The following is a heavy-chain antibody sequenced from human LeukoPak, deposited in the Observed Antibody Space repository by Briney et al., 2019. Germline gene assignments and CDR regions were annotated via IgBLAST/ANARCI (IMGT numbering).Heavy chain of an antibody. CDR2: ISGSGGST. CDR3: AREMALDAFDI. Sequence: GGSLRLSCAASGFTVSSNYMSWVRQAPGKGLEWVSAISGSGGSTYYADSVKGRFTISRDNSKNTLYLQMNSLRAEDTAVYYCAREMALDAFDIWGQGTMVTVSS. CDR1: GFTVSSNY. V-gene: IGHV3-53*05. J-gene: IGHJ3*02. D-gene: IGHD5-24*01.